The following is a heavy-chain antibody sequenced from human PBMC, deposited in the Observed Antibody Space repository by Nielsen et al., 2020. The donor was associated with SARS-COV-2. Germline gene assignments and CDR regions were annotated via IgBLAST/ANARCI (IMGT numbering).Heavy chain of an antibody. D-gene: IGHD3-3*01. Sequence: WIRQPPGKGLEWIGYIYYSGSTNYNPSLKSRVTISVDTSKNQFSLKLSSVTAADTAVYYCASTRPGYDFWSGTSSGMDVWGQGTTVTVSS. J-gene: IGHJ6*02. CDR2: IYYSGST. V-gene: IGHV4-59*01. CDR3: ASTRPGYDFWSGTSSGMDV.